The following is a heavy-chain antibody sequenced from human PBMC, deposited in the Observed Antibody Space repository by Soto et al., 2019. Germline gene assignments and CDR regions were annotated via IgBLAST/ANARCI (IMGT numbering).Heavy chain of an antibody. CDR2: IDRSGSTT. CDR1: GYTFSRYE. V-gene: IGHV3-48*03. Sequence: DVQLVDAGGGLVQPGGSLRLSCVASGYTFSRYEMNWVRQAPGKGLEWVAYIDRSGSTTFYADSVRGRFTLSRDNAKDSMYLQMNSLRPEDTAVYYCARRTSMDVWGQGTTVTVSS. CDR3: ARRTSMDV. J-gene: IGHJ6*02.